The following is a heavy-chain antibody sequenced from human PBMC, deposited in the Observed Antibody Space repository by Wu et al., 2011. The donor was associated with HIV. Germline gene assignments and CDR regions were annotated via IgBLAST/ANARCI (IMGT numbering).Heavy chain of an antibody. Sequence: QDEDXKYYADSVRGRFTISRDNAKNSLFLQMNSLRVDDTAIYFCARRVVTMDVWGKGTTVIVSS. D-gene: IGHD5-18*01. V-gene: IGHV3-7*01. CDR3: ARRVVTMDV. CDR2: QDEDXK. J-gene: IGHJ6*03.